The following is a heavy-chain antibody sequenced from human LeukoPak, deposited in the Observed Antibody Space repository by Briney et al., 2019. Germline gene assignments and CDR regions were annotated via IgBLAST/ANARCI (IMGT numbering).Heavy chain of an antibody. CDR2: ISYDGSNK. CDR3: ARDGSDSSGYPLDY. Sequence: GGSLRLSCAASGFTFSSYAMHWVRQAPGKGLEGVAVISYDGSNKYYADSVKGRFTISRDNSKNTLYLQMSSLRAEDTAVYYCARDGSDSSGYPLDYWGQGTLVTVSS. CDR1: GFTFSSYA. D-gene: IGHD3-22*01. J-gene: IGHJ4*02. V-gene: IGHV3-30-3*01.